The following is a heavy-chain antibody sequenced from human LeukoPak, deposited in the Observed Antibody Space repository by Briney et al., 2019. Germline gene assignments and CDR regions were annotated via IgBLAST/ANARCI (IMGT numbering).Heavy chain of an antibody. D-gene: IGHD6-13*01. Sequence: PGGSLRLSCAASGFTFSSYSMNWVRQAPGKGLEWVSYISSSSSTIYYADSVKGRFTISRDNAKNSLYLQMNSLRAEDTALYYCAKANGISIAAAGTAYFQHWGQGTLVTVSS. J-gene: IGHJ1*01. V-gene: IGHV3-48*04. CDR2: ISSSSSTI. CDR1: GFTFSSYS. CDR3: AKANGISIAAAGTAYFQH.